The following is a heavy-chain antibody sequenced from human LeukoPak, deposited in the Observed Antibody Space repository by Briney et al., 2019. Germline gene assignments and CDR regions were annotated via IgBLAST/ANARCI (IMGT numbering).Heavy chain of an antibody. J-gene: IGHJ4*02. Sequence: PSETLSLTCTVPGGSISSGGYYWSWIRQHPGKGLEWIGYIYYSGSTYYNPSLKSRVTISVDTSKNQFSLKLSSVTAADTAVYYCARGGCSGGSCYCAYWGQGTLVTVSS. CDR2: IYYSGST. CDR3: ARGGCSGGSCYCAY. D-gene: IGHD2-15*01. V-gene: IGHV4-31*03. CDR1: GGSISSGGYY.